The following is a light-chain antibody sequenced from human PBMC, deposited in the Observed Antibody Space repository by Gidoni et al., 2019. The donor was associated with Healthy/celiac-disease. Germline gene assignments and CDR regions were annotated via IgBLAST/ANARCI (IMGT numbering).Light chain of an antibody. CDR2: AAS. V-gene: IGKV1-27*01. CDR1: QGISNH. CDR3: QKYNSASLT. Sequence: DIQMTQSPASLSASVGDRVTLTCRASQGISNHLAWYQQKRGKAPKLLIYAASTLQSGVPSRFSGSVSGTDFTLTIRSVQPEVVATYYCQKYNSASLTFGGGTKVEIK. J-gene: IGKJ4*01.